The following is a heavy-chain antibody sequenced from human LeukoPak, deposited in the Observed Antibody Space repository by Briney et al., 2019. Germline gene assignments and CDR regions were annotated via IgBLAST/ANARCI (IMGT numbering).Heavy chain of an antibody. J-gene: IGHJ4*03. CDR1: GFSLNSFW. CDR3: ARGATISETGYFDF. Sequence: GGSLRLSCVVSGFSLNSFWMDWVRQAPGKGLVWVAGMRTDGSSVDYADSVQGRFTISRDVGRNTVYLQMDSLSAADTAVYYCARGATISETGYFDFWGQGTLVTVSS. CDR2: MRTDGSSV. D-gene: IGHD5-24*01. V-gene: IGHV3-74*01.